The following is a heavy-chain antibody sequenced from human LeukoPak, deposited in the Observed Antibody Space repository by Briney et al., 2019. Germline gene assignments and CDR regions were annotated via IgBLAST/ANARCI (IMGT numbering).Heavy chain of an antibody. CDR1: GGSISSGGYY. D-gene: IGHD3-16*02. J-gene: IGHJ4*02. CDR3: ARGVGRGPHRYDY. V-gene: IGHV4-31*03. Sequence: SETLSLTCTVSGGSISSGGYYWSWIRQHPGKGLEWIGYIYYSGSTYYNTSLKSRVTISVDTSKNQFSLKLSSVTAADTAVYYCARGVGRGPHRYDYWGQGTLVTVSS. CDR2: IYYSGST.